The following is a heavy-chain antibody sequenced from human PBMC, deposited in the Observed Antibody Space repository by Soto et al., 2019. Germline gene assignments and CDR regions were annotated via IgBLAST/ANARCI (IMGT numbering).Heavy chain of an antibody. J-gene: IGHJ6*02. Sequence: GGSLRLSCAASGFTFSSYAMSWVRQAPGKGLEWVSAISGSGGSTYYADSVKGRFTISRDNSKNTLYLQMNSLRAEDTAVYYCAKDRISSWYYYYGMDVWGQGTTVTVSS. CDR1: GFTFSSYA. V-gene: IGHV3-23*01. CDR2: ISGSGGST. CDR3: AKDRISSWYYYYGMDV. D-gene: IGHD6-13*01.